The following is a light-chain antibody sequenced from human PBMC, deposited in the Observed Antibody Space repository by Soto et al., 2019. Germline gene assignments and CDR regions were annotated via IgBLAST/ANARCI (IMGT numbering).Light chain of an antibody. CDR2: DAS. CDR1: ECNSY. Sequence: EIVLTQSPATLSLSPGGKSHPLLQGQSECNSYLAWYQQKPGQAPRLLIYDASNRATGIPARFSGSGSGTDFTLTISSLEPEDFAVYYCQQRSNWLTFGGGTKVEIK. J-gene: IGKJ4*01. V-gene: IGKV3-11*01. CDR3: QQRSNWLT.